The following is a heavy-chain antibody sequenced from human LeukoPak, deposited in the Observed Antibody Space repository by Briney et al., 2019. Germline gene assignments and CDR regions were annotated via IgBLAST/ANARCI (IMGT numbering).Heavy chain of an antibody. CDR3: ARGRVAVAGTGVY. D-gene: IGHD6-19*01. V-gene: IGHV3-74*01. CDR2: INSDGSST. J-gene: IGHJ4*02. CDR1: GFTFSSYW. Sequence: GGSLRLPCAASGFTFSSYWMHWVRQAPGKGLVWVSRINSDGSSTSYADSVKGRFTIPRDNAKNTLYLQMNSLRAEDTAVYYCARGRVAVAGTGVYWGQGTLVTVSS.